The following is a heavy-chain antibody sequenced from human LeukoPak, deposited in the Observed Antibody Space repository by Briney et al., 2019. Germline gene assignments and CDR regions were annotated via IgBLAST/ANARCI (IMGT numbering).Heavy chain of an antibody. Sequence: HTGGSLRLSCAASGFTFRSYAMNWVRLAPGKGLEWVSSVAGRGDVTYYADSVKGRFTISRDSSKNTLYLQMNSLRAEDTAVYHCAREDRSSGFYGLDYWGQGTLVTVSS. CDR3: AREDRSSGFYGLDY. D-gene: IGHD6-19*01. CDR2: VAGRGDVT. V-gene: IGHV3-23*01. J-gene: IGHJ4*02. CDR1: GFTFRSYA.